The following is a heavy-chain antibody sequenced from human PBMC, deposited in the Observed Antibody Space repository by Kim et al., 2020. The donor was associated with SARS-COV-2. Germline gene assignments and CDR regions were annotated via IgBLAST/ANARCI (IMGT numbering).Heavy chain of an antibody. CDR3: ARSEVATFDY. D-gene: IGHD5-12*01. J-gene: IGHJ4*02. CDR1: GGSITDYY. Sequence: SETLSLTCTVSGGSITDYYWSWIRQPPGKGLEYIGYMHYTANTNYNPSLKSRVTMSIDTSKNQFSLMVRSVTPADTAVYYCARSEVATFDYWGQGTLVTVSS. CDR2: MHYTANT. V-gene: IGHV4-59*13.